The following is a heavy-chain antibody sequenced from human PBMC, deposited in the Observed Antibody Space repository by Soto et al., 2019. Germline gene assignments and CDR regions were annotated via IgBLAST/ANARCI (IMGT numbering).Heavy chain of an antibody. D-gene: IGHD3-22*01. CDR1: GFSLSNARMG. Sequence: SGPTLVNPTETLTLTCTVSGFSLSNARMGVSWIRQPPGKALEWLALIYWDDDKRYSPSLNSRLTITKDTSKNQVVLTMTNMDPVDTATYYCAHRPGSSGYHSGYFQHWGQGTLVTVSS. V-gene: IGHV2-5*02. CDR2: IYWDDDK. CDR3: AHRPGSSGYHSGYFQH. J-gene: IGHJ1*01.